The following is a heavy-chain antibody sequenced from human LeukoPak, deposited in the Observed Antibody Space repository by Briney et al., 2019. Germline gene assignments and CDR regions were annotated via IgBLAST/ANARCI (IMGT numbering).Heavy chain of an antibody. CDR2: IYYSGST. J-gene: IGHJ5*02. CDR1: GGSLNSNSYY. CDR3: ARDGTYYDILTGYYNKGNWFDP. V-gene: IGHV4-30-4*01. Sequence: SETLSLTCTVSGGSLNSNSYYWGWIRQPPGKGLEWIGYIYYSGSTYYNPSLKSRVTISVDTSKNQFSLKLSSVTAADTAVYYCARDGTYYDILTGYYNKGNWFDPWGQGTLVTVSS. D-gene: IGHD3-9*01.